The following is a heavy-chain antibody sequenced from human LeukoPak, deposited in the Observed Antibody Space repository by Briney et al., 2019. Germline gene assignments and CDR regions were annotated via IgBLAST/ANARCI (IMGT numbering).Heavy chain of an antibody. V-gene: IGHV3-30*03. Sequence: GGSLRLSCAASGFTFSSYSMNWVRQAPGKGLEWVAVISYDGSNKYYADSVKGRFTISRDNSKNTLYLQMNSLRAEDTAVYYCALLEEVGAKEFDYWGQGTLVTVSS. CDR2: ISYDGSNK. D-gene: IGHD1-26*01. CDR1: GFTFSSYS. CDR3: ALLEEVGAKEFDY. J-gene: IGHJ4*02.